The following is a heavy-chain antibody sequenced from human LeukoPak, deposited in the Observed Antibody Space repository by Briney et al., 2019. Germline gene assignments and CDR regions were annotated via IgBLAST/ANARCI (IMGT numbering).Heavy chain of an antibody. D-gene: IGHD6-19*01. Sequence: SETLSLTCTVSGGSISNYYWSWIRQPAGKGLEWIGRIYSSGTTNSSPSLKSRVTMSVDTSKNQFSLKLSSVTAADTAVYYCARGSAGWYSIDYWGQGILVTVSP. CDR3: ARGSAGWYSIDY. CDR2: IYSSGTT. J-gene: IGHJ4*02. V-gene: IGHV4-4*07. CDR1: GGSISNYY.